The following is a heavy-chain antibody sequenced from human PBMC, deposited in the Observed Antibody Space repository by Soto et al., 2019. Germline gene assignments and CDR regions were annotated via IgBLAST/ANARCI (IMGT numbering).Heavy chain of an antibody. J-gene: IGHJ4*02. Sequence: KSGGSLRLSCAASGFTFSDHYMAWIRQAPGKGLEIVAHMSGSVSSEDYGDSVKGRFSIFRENSKNLLFLQLNSLRAKDTAVYYCGRGVNKRMIVPHTIDCWGQGSPVTVSS. CDR1: GFTFSDHY. CDR3: GRGVNKRMIVPHTIDC. V-gene: IGHV3-11*04. D-gene: IGHD3-22*01. CDR2: MSGSVSSE.